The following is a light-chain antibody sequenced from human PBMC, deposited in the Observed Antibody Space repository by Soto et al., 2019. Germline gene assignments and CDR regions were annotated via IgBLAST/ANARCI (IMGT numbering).Light chain of an antibody. CDR2: DAS. CDR3: QQRSNWPPSLT. Sequence: EIVLTQSPATLSLSPGERATLSCRASQSVSSYLAWYQQKTGQAPRLLIYDASNRATGIPARFSGSGSGTDFTLTISSLEPEAFAVYDCQQRSNWPPSLTFGGGTKVEIK. J-gene: IGKJ4*01. CDR1: QSVSSY. V-gene: IGKV3-11*01.